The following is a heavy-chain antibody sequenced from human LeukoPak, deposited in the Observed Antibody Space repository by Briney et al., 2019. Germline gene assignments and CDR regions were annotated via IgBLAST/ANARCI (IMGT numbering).Heavy chain of an antibody. V-gene: IGHV3-64D*09. D-gene: IGHD3-22*01. Sequence: GGSLRLSCSASGFIFSSFVWHWVRQAPGKGLEYVSAISSNGGRTYYADSVKGRFTISRDNSKNTLYLQMSSLRAEDTAVYYCVKDRVHDSSSYYGYGYWGQGTLVTVSS. CDR1: GFIFSSFV. CDR3: VKDRVHDSSSYYGYGY. J-gene: IGHJ4*02. CDR2: ISSNGGRT.